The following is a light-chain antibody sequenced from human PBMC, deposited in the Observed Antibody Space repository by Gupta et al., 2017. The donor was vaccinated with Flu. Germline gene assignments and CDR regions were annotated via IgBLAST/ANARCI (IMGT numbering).Light chain of an antibody. Sequence: DIVMTQSPGSLAVSLGERAPINCKSSQSYNSNNTDYLAWYQQKPGQPPKLLIHWASTRESGVPDRFSGSGSGTDFTLTISSLQAEDVAVYYCQQYLNPPQFSFGQGTRLQIK. J-gene: IGKJ2*03. CDR3: QQYLNPPQFS. CDR2: WAS. CDR1: QSYNSNNTDY. V-gene: IGKV4-1*01.